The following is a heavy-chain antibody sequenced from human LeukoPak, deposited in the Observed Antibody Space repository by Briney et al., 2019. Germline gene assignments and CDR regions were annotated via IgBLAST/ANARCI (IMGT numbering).Heavy chain of an antibody. Sequence: PGGSLRLSCAASGFTFSSYGMHWVRQAPGKGLEWVAVISYNGHNKYSADSVKGRFTISRDNSKNTLYLQMNSLRAEDTAVYYCAKDLYSSSWYYGMDVWGQGTTVTVSS. V-gene: IGHV3-30*18. CDR1: GFTFSSYG. J-gene: IGHJ6*02. CDR2: ISYNGHNK. CDR3: AKDLYSSSWYYGMDV. D-gene: IGHD6-6*01.